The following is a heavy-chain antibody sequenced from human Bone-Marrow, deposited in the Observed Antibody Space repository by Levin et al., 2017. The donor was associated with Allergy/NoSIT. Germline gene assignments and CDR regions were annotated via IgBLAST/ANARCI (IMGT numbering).Heavy chain of an antibody. CDR2: VYYTAHT. D-gene: IGHD2-15*01. V-gene: IGHV4-39*01. CDR3: ARHSQVDAFDL. Sequence: PGGSLRLSCTVSGGSITSGNDYWAWVRQPPGKGLEWIGNVYYTAHTFYNSSLESRVAISVDTSHNQFSLRLASVTPADTALYFCARHSQVDAFDLCGQGTMVSVSS. J-gene: IGHJ3*01. CDR1: GGSITSGNDY.